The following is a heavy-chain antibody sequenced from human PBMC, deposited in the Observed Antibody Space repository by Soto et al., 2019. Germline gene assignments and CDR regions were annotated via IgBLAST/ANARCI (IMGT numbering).Heavy chain of an antibody. Sequence: LRLSCAASGFTFSSYAMSWVRQAPGKGLEWVSAISGSGGSTYYADSVKGRFTISRDNSKNTLYLQMNSLRAEDTAVYYCAKSSVSPGYSSGWYSVYYYYGMDVWRQRTTVTVSS. CDR2: ISGSGGST. CDR1: GFTFSSYA. CDR3: AKSSVSPGYSSGWYSVYYYYGMDV. D-gene: IGHD6-19*01. V-gene: IGHV3-23*01. J-gene: IGHJ6*02.